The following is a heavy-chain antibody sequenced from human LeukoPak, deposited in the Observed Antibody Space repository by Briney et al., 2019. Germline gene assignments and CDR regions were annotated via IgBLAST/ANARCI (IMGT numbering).Heavy chain of an antibody. CDR1: GFTFSSYS. CDR3: AKDPHVVVGAATHIDY. J-gene: IGHJ4*02. V-gene: IGHV3-21*01. CDR2: ISSSSSYT. D-gene: IGHD2-15*01. Sequence: PGGSLRLSCAASGFTFSSYSMNWVRQAPGKGLEWVSSISSSSSYTYYADSVKGRFTISRDNAKNSLYLQMNSLRAEDTAVYYCAKDPHVVVGAATHIDYWGQGVLVTVSS.